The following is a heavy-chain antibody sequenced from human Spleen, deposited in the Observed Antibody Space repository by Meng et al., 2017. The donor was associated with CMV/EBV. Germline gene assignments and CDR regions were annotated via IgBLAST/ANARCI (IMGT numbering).Heavy chain of an antibody. J-gene: IGHJ4*02. V-gene: IGHV3-11*01. Sequence: GESLKISCAASRFTFSDYYMSWIRQAPGKGLEWLSYISLSGSTTHYADSVKGRFTISRDNAKNSLYLQMNSLRAEDTAVYYCARVLAVSGSTWGQGTLVTVSS. CDR2: ISLSGSTT. CDR3: ARVLAVSGST. CDR1: RFTFSDYY. D-gene: IGHD6-19*01.